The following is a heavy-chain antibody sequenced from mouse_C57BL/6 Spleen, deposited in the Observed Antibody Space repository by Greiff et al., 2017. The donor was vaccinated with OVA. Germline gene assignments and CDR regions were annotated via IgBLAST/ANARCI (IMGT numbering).Heavy chain of an antibody. CDR1: GYTFTSYW. Sequence: VQLQQPGAELVKPGASVKLSCKASGYTFTSYWMQWVKQRPGQGLEWIGEIDPSDSYTNYNQKFKGKATLTVDTSSSTAYMQLSSLTSEDSAVYYCARRSYPWYFDVWGTGTTVTVSS. J-gene: IGHJ1*03. V-gene: IGHV1-50*01. D-gene: IGHD6-1*01. CDR3: ARRSYPWYFDV. CDR2: IDPSDSYT.